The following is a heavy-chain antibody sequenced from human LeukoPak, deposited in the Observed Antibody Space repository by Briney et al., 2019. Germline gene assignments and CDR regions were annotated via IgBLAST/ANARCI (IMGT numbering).Heavy chain of an antibody. CDR2: VHYSGST. D-gene: IGHD1-26*01. CDR3: ARGRTGSYFAADY. V-gene: IGHV4-59*01. Sequence: SETLSLTCTVSGGSISSYYWSWVRQPPAKGLEWIGYVHYSGSTKYNPSLKSRVTISVETSKNQFSLKLRSVTGEDTAMYYCARGRTGSYFAADYWGQGTLVTVSS. CDR1: GGSISSYY. J-gene: IGHJ4*02.